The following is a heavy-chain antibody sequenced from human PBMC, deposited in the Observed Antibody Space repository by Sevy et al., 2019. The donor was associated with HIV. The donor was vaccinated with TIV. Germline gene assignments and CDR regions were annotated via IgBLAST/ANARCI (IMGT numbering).Heavy chain of an antibody. J-gene: IGHJ4*02. CDR3: ARAMIGLWSYFDY. CDR2: ISSSGSTI. V-gene: IGHV3-48*03. D-gene: IGHD3-10*01. Sequence: GGSLRLSCAASGFTFSSYEMNWVRQAPGKGLEWVSYISSSGSTIYYADSVKGRFTISRDNAKNSLYLQMNSLRAEDTAVYYCARAMIGLWSYFDYWGQGTLVTVSS. CDR1: GFTFSSYE.